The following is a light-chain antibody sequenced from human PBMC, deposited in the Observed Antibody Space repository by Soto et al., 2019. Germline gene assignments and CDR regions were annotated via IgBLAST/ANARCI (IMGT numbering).Light chain of an antibody. V-gene: IGKV3-15*01. CDR3: QQYNDWRRT. CDR1: QSVNSN. J-gene: IGKJ1*01. Sequence: EMVVTQSPAILSVSPGESATLSCRASQSVNSNYVAWYQQHPGQPHRLLIYGISTRATGIPARFSGSGSGTECTLTITSLQSEDFAVYYCQQYNDWRRTFGQGTKVDI. CDR2: GIS.